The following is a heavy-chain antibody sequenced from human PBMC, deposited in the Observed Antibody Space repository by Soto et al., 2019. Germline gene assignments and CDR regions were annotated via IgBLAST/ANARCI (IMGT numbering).Heavy chain of an antibody. CDR1: GXSISNSGYY. CDR2: IYYIGST. D-gene: IGHD3-22*01. Sequence: LSLTCTVTGXSISNSGYYWGWIRQPPGKGLGWIRSIYYIGSTYYTPSLKSQVTISVDTSMNEFALKLGSVTAADTAVYYCARRSLSSITMIVVVITDDAFDIWGQGTMVTVSS. CDR3: ARRSLSSITMIVVVITDDAFDI. V-gene: IGHV4-39*01. J-gene: IGHJ3*02.